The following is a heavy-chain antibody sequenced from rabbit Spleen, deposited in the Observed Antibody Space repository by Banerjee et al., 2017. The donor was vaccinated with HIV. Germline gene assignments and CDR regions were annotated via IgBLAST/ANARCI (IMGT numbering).Heavy chain of an antibody. V-gene: IGHV1S40*01. CDR2: IYTGSSGST. J-gene: IGHJ4*01. CDR1: GFDLSTYYY. Sequence: QSLEESGGDLVKPGASLTLTCTASGFDLSTYYYICWVRQAPGKGLEWIACIYTGSSGSTYYASWAKGRFTISKTSLTTVTLQMTSLTAADTATYFCARGQYYEDCRADYYFDLWGPGTLVTVS. D-gene: IGHD1-1*01. CDR3: ARGQYYEDCRADYYFDL.